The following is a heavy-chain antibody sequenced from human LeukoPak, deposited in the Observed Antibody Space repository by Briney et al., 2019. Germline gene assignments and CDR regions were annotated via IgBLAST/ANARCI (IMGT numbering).Heavy chain of an antibody. CDR1: GFTFSSYG. Sequence: GRSLRLSRAASGFTFSSYGMHWVRQAPGKGLEWVAVIWYDGSNKYYADSVKGRFTISRDNSKNTLYLQMNSLRAEDTAVYYCASETNCSGGSCYQTWGQGTLVTVSS. J-gene: IGHJ5*02. CDR2: IWYDGSNK. V-gene: IGHV3-33*01. D-gene: IGHD2-15*01. CDR3: ASETNCSGGSCYQT.